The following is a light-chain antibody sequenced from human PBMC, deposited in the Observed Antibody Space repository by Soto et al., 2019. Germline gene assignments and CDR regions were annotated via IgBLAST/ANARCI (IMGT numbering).Light chain of an antibody. J-gene: IGLJ1*01. Sequence: QSVLTQPASVSGSPGQSITISCTGSSGDVGGHGYVSWYQQHPGKAPKLIIYEVTKRPSGVSNRFSGSRSGNTASLTISGLQSDDEADYYCTSYTNTSLLRTVFGTGTKVTVL. CDR2: EVT. CDR3: TSYTNTSLLRTV. CDR1: SGDVGGHGY. V-gene: IGLV2-14*01.